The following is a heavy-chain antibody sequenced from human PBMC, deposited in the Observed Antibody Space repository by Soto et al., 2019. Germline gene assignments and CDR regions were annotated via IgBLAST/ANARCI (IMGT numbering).Heavy chain of an antibody. CDR2: IDWDGDK. D-gene: IGHD3-10*01. CDR1: GFSLSTTTVG. CDR3: ARAPGELHDRYYYYGMDV. J-gene: IGHJ6*02. Sequence: SGPTLVNPTQTLTLTCTLSGFSLSTTTVGVGWIRQPPGKALEWLARIDWDGDKYYSTSLKTRLTISKDTSKNQVVLRMTNMDPVDTATYYCARAPGELHDRYYYYGMDVWGRGTTVTVSS. V-gene: IGHV2-70*12.